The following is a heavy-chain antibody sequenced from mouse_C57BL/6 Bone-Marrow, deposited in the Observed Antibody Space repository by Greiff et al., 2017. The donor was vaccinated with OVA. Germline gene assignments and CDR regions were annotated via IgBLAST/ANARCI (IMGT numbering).Heavy chain of an antibody. CDR2: ILPGSGST. CDR1: GYTFTGYW. J-gene: IGHJ4*01. V-gene: IGHV1-9*01. CDR3: ASPFTTVVEGYAMDY. Sequence: QVQLKQSGAELMKPGASVKLSCKATGYTFTGYWIEWVKQRPGHGLEWIGEILPGSGSTNYNEKFKGKATFTADTSSNTAYMQLSSLTTEDSAIYYCASPFTTVVEGYAMDYWGQGTSVTVSS. D-gene: IGHD1-1*01.